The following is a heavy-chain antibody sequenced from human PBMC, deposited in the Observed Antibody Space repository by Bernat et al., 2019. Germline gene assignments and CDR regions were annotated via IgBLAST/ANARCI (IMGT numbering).Heavy chain of an antibody. CDR2: ISGSGGST. D-gene: IGHD3-3*01. CDR3: AKDLYDFWSGYNDWYCDL. V-gene: IGHV3-23*01. J-gene: IGHJ2*01. CDR1: GFTFSSYA. Sequence: EVQLLESGGGLVQPGGSLRLSCAASGFTFSSYAMSWVRQAPGKGLEWVSAISGSGGSTYYADSVKGRFTISRDNSKNTLYLQMNSLRAEDTAVYYCAKDLYDFWSGYNDWYCDLWGRGTLVTVSS.